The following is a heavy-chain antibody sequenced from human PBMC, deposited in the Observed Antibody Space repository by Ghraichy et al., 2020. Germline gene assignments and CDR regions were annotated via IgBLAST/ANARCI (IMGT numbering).Heavy chain of an antibody. V-gene: IGHV3-53*04. J-gene: IGHJ4*02. D-gene: IGHD4-17*01. CDR1: GFTVSSNY. Sequence: GGSPRLSCAASGFTVSSNYVSWVRQTPGKGLEWVSVSFSGGSTYYADSVKGRFTISRHNSKNTLSLQMNSLRAEDTAVYYCATGTQTTVTIIDYWGPGTLVTVSS. CDR3: ATGTQTTVTIIDY. CDR2: SFSGGST.